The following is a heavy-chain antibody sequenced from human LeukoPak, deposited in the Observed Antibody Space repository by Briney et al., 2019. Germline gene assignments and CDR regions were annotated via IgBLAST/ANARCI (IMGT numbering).Heavy chain of an antibody. Sequence: SETLSLTCTVSGGSISSSSYYWGWIRQPPGKGLEWIGSIYYSGSTYYNPSLKSRVTISVDTSKNQFSLKLSSVTAADTAVYYCARAFGWRALWFLEWSRGVFDYWGQRTLVTVSS. CDR3: ARAFGWRALWFLEWSRGVFDY. V-gene: IGHV4-39*01. CDR2: IYYSGST. J-gene: IGHJ4*02. D-gene: IGHD3-3*01. CDR1: GGSISSSSYY.